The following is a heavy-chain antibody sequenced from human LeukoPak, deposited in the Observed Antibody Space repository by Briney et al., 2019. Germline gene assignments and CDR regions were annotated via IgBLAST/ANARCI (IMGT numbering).Heavy chain of an antibody. J-gene: IGHJ4*02. V-gene: IGHV3-23*01. CDR3: VKDYSTIAAAANPLFDY. CDR2: ITGSGDTT. CDR1: GFTFSSYG. Sequence: GGSLRLSCAASGFTFSSYGMHWVRQAPGKGLEWVSGITGSGDTTFYADSVKGRFTISRDNSKNTLYLQMHSLRVEDTAVYYCVKDYSTIAAAANPLFDYWGQGALVTVSS. D-gene: IGHD6-13*01.